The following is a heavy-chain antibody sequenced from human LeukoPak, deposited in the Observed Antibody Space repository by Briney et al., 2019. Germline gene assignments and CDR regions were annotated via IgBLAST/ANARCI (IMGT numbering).Heavy chain of an antibody. Sequence: GGSLRLSCAASGFTFSSYWMSWVRQAPGKGLEWVANIKQGGSEKYYVDSVKGRFTISRDNAKNSLYLQMNSLRAEDTAVYYCARDYSDGSSWAFDYWGQGTLVTVSS. CDR3: ARDYSDGSSWAFDY. CDR2: IKQGGSEK. D-gene: IGHD6-13*01. V-gene: IGHV3-7*01. CDR1: GFTFSSYW. J-gene: IGHJ4*02.